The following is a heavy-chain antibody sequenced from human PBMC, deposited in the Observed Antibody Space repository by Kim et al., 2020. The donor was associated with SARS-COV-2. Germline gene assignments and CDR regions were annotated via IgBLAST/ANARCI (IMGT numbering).Heavy chain of an antibody. CDR2: ISDSGGST. CDR3: AKGHTETIGGIDY. CDR1: GFTFSNYA. Sequence: GGSLRLSCAASGFTFSNYAMSWVRQAPGIGLEWVSFISDSGGSTYYADSVKGRFTFSRDNSKNTLYLQMTSLRAEDTALYYCAKGHTETIGGIDYWGQGTLVTVSS. V-gene: IGHV3-23*01. J-gene: IGHJ4*02. D-gene: IGHD1-26*01.